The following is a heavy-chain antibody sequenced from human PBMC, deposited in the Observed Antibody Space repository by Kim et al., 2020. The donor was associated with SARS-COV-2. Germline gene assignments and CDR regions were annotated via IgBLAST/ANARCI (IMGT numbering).Heavy chain of an antibody. CDR2: ISYDGSNK. J-gene: IGHJ4*02. V-gene: IGHV3-30*18. CDR1: GFTFNTYG. CDR3: AKSFSGSYFGYDY. Sequence: GGSLRLSCAASGFTFNTYGMHWVRQAPGKGLEWVAVISYDGSNKYYADSVKRRFTISRDNSKNTLYLQMNRLRIEDTAVYYCAKSFSGSYFGYDYWGQGTLVTVA. D-gene: IGHD1-26*01.